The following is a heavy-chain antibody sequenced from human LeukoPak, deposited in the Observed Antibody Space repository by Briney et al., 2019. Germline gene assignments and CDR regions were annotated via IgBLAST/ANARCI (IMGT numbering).Heavy chain of an antibody. V-gene: IGHV1-46*01. J-gene: IGHJ4*02. CDR3: ARGAIAAAGIFNKDY. D-gene: IGHD6-13*01. Sequence: ASVKVSCKASGYTFTSYYMHWVRQAPGQGLGWMGIINPSGGSTSYAQKFQGRVNMTRDTSTSTVYMELSSLRSEDTAVYYCARGAIAAAGIFNKDYWGQGTLVTVSS. CDR2: INPSGGST. CDR1: GYTFTSYY.